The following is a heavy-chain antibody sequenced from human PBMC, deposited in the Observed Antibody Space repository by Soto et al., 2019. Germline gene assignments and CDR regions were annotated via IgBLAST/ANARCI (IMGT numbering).Heavy chain of an antibody. CDR3: ARTYGSGSYYYYYGMDV. J-gene: IGHJ6*02. CDR2: IIPIFGTA. D-gene: IGHD3-10*01. CDR1: GGTFSSYA. V-gene: IGHV1-69*01. Sequence: QVQLVQSGAEVKKPGSSVKVSCKASGGTFSSYAISWVRPAPGQGLEWMGGIIPIFGTANYAQKFQGRVTITADEATSTAYMELSSLRSEDTAVYYCARTYGSGSYYYYYGMDVWGQGTTVTVSS.